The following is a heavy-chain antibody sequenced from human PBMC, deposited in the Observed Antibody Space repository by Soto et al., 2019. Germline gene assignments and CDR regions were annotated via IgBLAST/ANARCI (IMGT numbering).Heavy chain of an antibody. V-gene: IGHV1-69*13. Sequence: GASVKVSCKASGDTFSSYAISWVRQAPGQGLEWIGGIIPIFGTANYAQKFQGRVTITADESTSTAYMELSSLRSEDTAVYYCARVLGRVCSSTSCYADYFDYCGQGSLVIGSS. CDR2: IIPIFGTA. CDR1: GDTFSSYA. D-gene: IGHD2-2*01. J-gene: IGHJ4*02. CDR3: ARVLGRVCSSTSCYADYFDY.